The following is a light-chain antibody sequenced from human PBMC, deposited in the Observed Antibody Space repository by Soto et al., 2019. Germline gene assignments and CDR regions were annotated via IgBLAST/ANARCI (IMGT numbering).Light chain of an antibody. CDR2: DVS. Sequence: QSALTQPASVSGSPGQSITISCTGTSSDVGGYNYVSWYQQHPGKAPKLMIYDVSNRPSGVSNRFSGTKSGNTASLTISWLQAEDEAEYYCSADTSSSTLVFGGGTKLTVL. CDR3: SADTSSSTLV. J-gene: IGLJ2*01. V-gene: IGLV2-14*01. CDR1: SSDVGGYNY.